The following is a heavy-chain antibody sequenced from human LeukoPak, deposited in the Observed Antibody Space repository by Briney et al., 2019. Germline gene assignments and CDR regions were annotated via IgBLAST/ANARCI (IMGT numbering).Heavy chain of an antibody. D-gene: IGHD6-6*01. V-gene: IGHV4-39*01. J-gene: IGHJ6*03. Sequence: PSETLSLTCTVSGDSISSGSYYWGWIRQPRGKGLEWIGNIFNGGSTYYNPSLKSRVTISVDTSKNQFSLKLSSVTAADTAMHYCARQSIAARGYYYYMDVWGKGTTVTVSS. CDR1: GDSISSGSYY. CDR3: ARQSIAARGYYYYMDV. CDR2: IFNGGST.